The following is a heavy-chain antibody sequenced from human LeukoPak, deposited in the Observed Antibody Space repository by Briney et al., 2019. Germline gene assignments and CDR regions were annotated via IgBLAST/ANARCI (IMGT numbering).Heavy chain of an antibody. CDR2: ISRRGSNI. Sequence: GGSLRLSCAASGFTFNSYDMNWVRQAPGKGLEWVSYISRRGSNIDYADSVKGRFTISRDNAKNSLYLQMNSLRAEDTAVYFCARDRDGYNSFDIWGQGTMVTVSS. J-gene: IGHJ3*02. CDR1: GFTFNSYD. D-gene: IGHD5-24*01. V-gene: IGHV3-48*03. CDR3: ARDRDGYNSFDI.